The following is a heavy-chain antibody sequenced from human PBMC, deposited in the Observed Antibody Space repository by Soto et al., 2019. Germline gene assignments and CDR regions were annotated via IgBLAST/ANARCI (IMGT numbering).Heavy chain of an antibody. CDR3: ALKGNYDFLTGYPPTDYFSGMDV. CDR2: FDPEDGET. Sequence: ASVKVSCKVSGYTLTELSMHWLRQAPGKGLEWMGGFDPEDGETIYAQKFQGRVTMTEDKSTNTAYMELSSLRSEDTAVYYCALKGNYDFLTGYPPTDYFSGMDVWGKGTTVTVS. V-gene: IGHV1-24*01. J-gene: IGHJ6*04. CDR1: GYTLTELS. D-gene: IGHD3-9*01.